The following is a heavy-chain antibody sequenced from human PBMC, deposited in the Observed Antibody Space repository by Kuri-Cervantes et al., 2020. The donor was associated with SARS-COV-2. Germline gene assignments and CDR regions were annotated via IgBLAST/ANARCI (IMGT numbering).Heavy chain of an antibody. D-gene: IGHD6-6*01. CDR1: GYTFTGYY. J-gene: IGHJ4*02. CDR2: INPKSGGT. CDR3: ARDPGASSSDYFDY. V-gene: IGHV1-2*02. Sequence: ASVKVSCKASGYTFTGYYMHWVRQAPGQGLEWMGWINPKSGGTNYAQKFQGRVTMTRETSISTAYMELSRLRSDDTAVYYCARDPGASSSDYFDYWGQGTPVTVSS.